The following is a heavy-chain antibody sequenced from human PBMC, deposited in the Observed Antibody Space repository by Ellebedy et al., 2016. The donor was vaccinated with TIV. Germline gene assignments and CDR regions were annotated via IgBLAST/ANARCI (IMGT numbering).Heavy chain of an antibody. Sequence: GESLKISXAASGFTFSRYWMSWVRQAPGKGLEWVANIKQDGSEKYYVDSVKGRFTISRDNAKNSLYLQMNSLRAEDTAVYYCARDEGPKYQGLWGTVNYYGMDVWGQGTTVTVSS. D-gene: IGHD2/OR15-2a*01. CDR1: GFTFSRYW. J-gene: IGHJ6*02. V-gene: IGHV3-7*04. CDR2: IKQDGSEK. CDR3: ARDEGPKYQGLWGTVNYYGMDV.